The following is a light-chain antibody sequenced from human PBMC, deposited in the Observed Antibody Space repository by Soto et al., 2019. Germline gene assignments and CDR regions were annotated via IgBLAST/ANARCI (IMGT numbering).Light chain of an antibody. CDR1: SSDIGAYNY. Sequence: QSALTQPASVSGSAGQSITISCTGSSSDIGAYNYVSWFQQYPGKAPKLIISEVSNRPSGVSNRFSGSESGTAASLTISGLQTEDEADYFCFSFTTDWTHVFGTGTKVTVL. CDR3: FSFTTDWTHV. CDR2: EVS. V-gene: IGLV2-14*01. J-gene: IGLJ1*01.